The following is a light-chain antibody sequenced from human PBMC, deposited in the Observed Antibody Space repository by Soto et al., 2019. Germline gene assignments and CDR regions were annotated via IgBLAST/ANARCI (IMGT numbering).Light chain of an antibody. CDR3: SSYTSSSTPLYV. Sequence: QSALTQPAYVSGSPGQSITISWTGTSSDVGGYNYVSWYQQHPGKAPKLMIYDVSNRPSGVSNRFSGSKSGNTASLTISGLQAGDEADYYCSSYTSSSTPLYVFGTGTKVTVL. J-gene: IGLJ1*01. CDR2: DVS. CDR1: SSDVGGYNY. V-gene: IGLV2-14*01.